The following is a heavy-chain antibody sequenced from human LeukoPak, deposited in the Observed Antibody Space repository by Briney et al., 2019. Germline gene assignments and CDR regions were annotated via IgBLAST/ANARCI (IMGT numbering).Heavy chain of an antibody. CDR3: AELGITMIGGV. J-gene: IGHJ6*04. D-gene: IGHD3-10*02. V-gene: IGHV3-48*03. CDR2: ISSSGSTI. CDR1: GFTFSSYE. Sequence: GGSLRLSCAASGFTFSSYEMNWVRQAPGKGLEWVSYISSSGSTIYYADSVKGRFTISRDNDKNSLYLQMNSLRAEDTAVYYCAELGITMIGGVWGKGPAVNISS.